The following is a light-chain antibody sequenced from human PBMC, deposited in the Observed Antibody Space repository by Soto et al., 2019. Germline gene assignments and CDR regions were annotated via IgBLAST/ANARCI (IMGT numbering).Light chain of an antibody. J-gene: IGLJ3*02. Sequence: QSALTQPRSVSGSPGQSVTISCTGTNSDVGGYNFVSWYQQLPGKAPKLMISAVSQRPSGVPDRFSGSKSGNTASLTISGLRVDDGADYFCCSYTASDIWVFGGGTKGTVL. CDR2: AVS. CDR1: NSDVGGYNF. V-gene: IGLV2-11*01. CDR3: CSYTASDIWV.